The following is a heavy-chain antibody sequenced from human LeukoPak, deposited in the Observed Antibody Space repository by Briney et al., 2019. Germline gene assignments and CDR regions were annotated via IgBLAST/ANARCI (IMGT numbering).Heavy chain of an antibody. CDR3: ARGRARDYVWGSYRSTLGSQECFDY. V-gene: IGHV4-31*02. Sequence: SGGSISSGGXXWSWIRQLPGXGLXWIGHTYYSGTTYYNPSLKSRLTISMDTSKNQFSLKLSSVTAADTAVYYCARGRARDYVWGSYRSTLGSQECFDYWGQGTLVTVSS. D-gene: IGHD3-16*02. CDR1: GGSISSGGXX. J-gene: IGHJ4*02. CDR2: TYYSGTT.